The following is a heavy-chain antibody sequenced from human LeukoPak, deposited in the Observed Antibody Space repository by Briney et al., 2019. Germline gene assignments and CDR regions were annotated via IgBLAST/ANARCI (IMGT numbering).Heavy chain of an antibody. CDR1: GFTFSSYA. D-gene: IGHD2-2*01. CDR2: ISGSGGST. V-gene: IGHV3-23*01. Sequence: GGSLRLSCAASGFTFSSYAMSWVRQAPGKGLEWVSAISGSGGSTYYADSVKGRFTISRDNSKNTLYLQMNSLRAEDTAVYYCAKDHPPPAAMSAYFDYWGQGTLVTVSS. CDR3: AKDHPPPAAMSAYFDY. J-gene: IGHJ4*02.